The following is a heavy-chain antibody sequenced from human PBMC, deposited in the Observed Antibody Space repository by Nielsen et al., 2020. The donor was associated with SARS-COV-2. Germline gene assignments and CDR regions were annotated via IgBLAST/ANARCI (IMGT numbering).Heavy chain of an antibody. J-gene: IGHJ3*02. CDR3: ARDGVVRGDALDI. CDR1: GFTFSSYA. V-gene: IGHV3-23*01. D-gene: IGHD3-10*01. Sequence: GESLKISCAASGFTFSSYAMAWVRRASGRGLQWVTGVSSSGGSTYYTDSVKGRFSISRDNSKNTLFLLMHSLRVEDTAVYYCARDGVVRGDALDIWGQGTMVTVSS. CDR2: VSSSGGST.